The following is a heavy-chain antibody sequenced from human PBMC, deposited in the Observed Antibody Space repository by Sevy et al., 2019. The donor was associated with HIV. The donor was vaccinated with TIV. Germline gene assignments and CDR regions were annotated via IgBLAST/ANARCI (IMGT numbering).Heavy chain of an antibody. J-gene: IGHJ6*02. CDR1: GFTVSSNY. D-gene: IGHD3-22*01. CDR3: AREGWYYDSSGSVYYYYGMDV. V-gene: IGHV3-53*01. CDR2: IYSGGST. Sequence: GGSLRLSCAASGFTVSSNYMSWVRQAPGKGLEWVSVIYSGGSTYYADSVKGQFTISRDNSKNTLYLQMNSLRAEDTAVYYCAREGWYYDSSGSVYYYYGMDVWGQGTTVTVSS.